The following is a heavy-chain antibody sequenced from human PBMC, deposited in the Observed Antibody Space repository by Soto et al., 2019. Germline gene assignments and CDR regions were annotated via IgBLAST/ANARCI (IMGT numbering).Heavy chain of an antibody. D-gene: IGHD2-21*01. CDR3: ARSLTQGDL. CDR1: GYIFIHYY. J-gene: IGHJ4*01. V-gene: IGHV1-46*01. CDR2: INPNGGSP. Sequence: QVQLVQSGAEVKKHGASVKVPCKASGYIFIHYYIHWVRQAPGQGLEWMAIINPNGGSPNYALKVQGRATVTSDAATSTESMELNSLGSDDTAVYFCARSLTQGDLWGHGTLVSVSS.